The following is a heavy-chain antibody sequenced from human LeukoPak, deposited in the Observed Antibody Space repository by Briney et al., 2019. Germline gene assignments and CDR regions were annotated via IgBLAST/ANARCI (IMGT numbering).Heavy chain of an antibody. Sequence: GGSLRLSCAASGFTVRNNYMSWVRQAPGKGLEWVSVIYSGGSTYYADSVKGRFTISRDNSKNTLYLQMNSLRAEDTAVYFCAAGRRMVQVDGVDYWGQGTLVTVSS. CDR2: IYSGGST. V-gene: IGHV3-66*01. J-gene: IGHJ4*02. D-gene: IGHD3-10*01. CDR3: AAGRRMVQVDGVDY. CDR1: GFTVRNNY.